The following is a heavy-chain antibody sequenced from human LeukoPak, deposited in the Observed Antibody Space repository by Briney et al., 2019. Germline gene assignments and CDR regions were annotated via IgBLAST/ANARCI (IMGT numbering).Heavy chain of an antibody. Sequence: PGGSLRLSCAASGFTFSSYAMSWVRQAPGKGLEWVSAISGSGGSTYYADSVKGRFTISRDNSKNTLYLQMNSLRAEDTAVYYCAKGSRTILNEYYYYYMDVWGKGTTVTVSS. CDR2: ISGSGGST. CDR1: GFTFSSYA. D-gene: IGHD4/OR15-4a*01. J-gene: IGHJ6*03. V-gene: IGHV3-23*01. CDR3: AKGSRTILNEYYYYYMDV.